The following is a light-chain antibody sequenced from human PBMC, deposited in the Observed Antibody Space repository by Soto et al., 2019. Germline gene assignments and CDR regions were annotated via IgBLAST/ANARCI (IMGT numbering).Light chain of an antibody. J-gene: IGLJ2*01. V-gene: IGLV4-69*01. CDR1: SGHSSYA. CDR3: QTWGTGFHVV. Sequence: QLVLTQSPSASASLGASVKLTCTLSSGHSSYAIAWHQQQPEMGPRYLMKVNTDGSHSKGDGIPDRFSGSSSGAERYLTISSLQSEDEADYYCQTWGTGFHVVFGGGTKLTVL. CDR2: VNTDGSH.